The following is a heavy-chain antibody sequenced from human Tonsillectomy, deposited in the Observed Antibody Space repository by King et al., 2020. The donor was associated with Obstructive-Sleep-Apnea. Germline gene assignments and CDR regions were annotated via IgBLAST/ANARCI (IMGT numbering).Heavy chain of an antibody. Sequence: QLQESGPGLVKPSETLSLTCTVSGASISSTDYYWGWIRQPPGEGLEWIGSVYSSGSTYYNPSLKSRVTMSIDTSKNQFTLKLSSVTAADTALYYCAREHRIQLWLPIDYWGQGTLVTVSS. V-gene: IGHV4-39*06. D-gene: IGHD5-18*01. CDR3: AREHRIQLWLPIDY. CDR1: GASISSTDYY. J-gene: IGHJ4*02. CDR2: VYSSGST.